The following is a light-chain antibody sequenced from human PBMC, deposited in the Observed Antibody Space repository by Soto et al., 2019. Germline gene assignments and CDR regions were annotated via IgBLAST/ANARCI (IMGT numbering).Light chain of an antibody. J-gene: IGKJ5*01. CDR1: QSLTNSF. Sequence: EIVFTHSPVTLSFSPVERATLSCRASQSLTNSFIAWYQQKPGQAPRLLIYDTSSRATGIPDRFSGSGSGTDFTLTISRLEPEDFAVFFCQQYGTSEIIFGQGTRLEIK. V-gene: IGKV3-20*01. CDR3: QQYGTSEII. CDR2: DTS.